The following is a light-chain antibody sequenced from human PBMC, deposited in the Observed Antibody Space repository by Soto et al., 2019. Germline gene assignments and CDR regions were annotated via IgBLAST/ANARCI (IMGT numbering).Light chain of an antibody. Sequence: QSVVTQPPSASGTPGQRVAISCSGGRSNIGRNTVTWYQQLPGTAPKLLIFSNNQRPSGVPDRFSGSKSDTSASLTISGLQSEDEAEYFCCSFTTTSTHVFGTGTKVTVL. CDR3: CSFTTTSTHV. CDR1: RSNIGRNT. J-gene: IGLJ1*01. V-gene: IGLV1-44*01. CDR2: SNN.